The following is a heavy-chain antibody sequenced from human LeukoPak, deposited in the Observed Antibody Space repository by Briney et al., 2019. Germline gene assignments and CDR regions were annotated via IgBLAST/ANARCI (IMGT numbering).Heavy chain of an antibody. CDR2: ISGSGGST. CDR1: GFTFSSYA. CDR3: AKVGDSMVRGVRFYDY. Sequence: GGSLRLSCAASGFTFSSYAMSWVRQAPGKGLEWVSAISGSGGSTYYADSVKGRVTISRDNSKNTLYLEMNSLRAEDTAVYYCAKVGDSMVRGVRFYDYCGQGTLVTVSS. V-gene: IGHV3-23*01. J-gene: IGHJ4*02. D-gene: IGHD3-10*01.